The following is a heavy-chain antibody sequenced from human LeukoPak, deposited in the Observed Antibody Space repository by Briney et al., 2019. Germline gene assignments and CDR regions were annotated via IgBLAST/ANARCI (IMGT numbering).Heavy chain of an antibody. CDR2: INPNSGGT. CDR1: GYTFTFYY. D-gene: IGHD1-26*01. V-gene: IGHV1-2*02. CDR3: ARDTSWFDP. Sequence: GASVKVSCKASGYTFTFYYMHWLGQAPGQGLEWMGWINPNSGGTNYAQKFQGRVTMTRDTSISTAYMELSRLRSDDTAVYYCARDTSWFDPWGQGTLVTVSS. J-gene: IGHJ5*02.